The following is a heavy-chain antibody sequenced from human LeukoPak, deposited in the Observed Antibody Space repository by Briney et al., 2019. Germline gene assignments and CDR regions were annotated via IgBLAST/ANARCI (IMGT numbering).Heavy chain of an antibody. D-gene: IGHD2/OR15-2a*01. CDR3: VGHQGSSTYDY. V-gene: IGHV4-59*08. Sequence: SETLSLTCTLSGGSISRYYWSWIRQPPGKGLEWIGYISYSGSPNYKASLMSRITMSVDMSKNHISLRLTSVTAADTAVYYCVGHQGSSTYDYWGQGILVTVSS. CDR1: GGSISRYY. CDR2: ISYSGSP. J-gene: IGHJ4*02.